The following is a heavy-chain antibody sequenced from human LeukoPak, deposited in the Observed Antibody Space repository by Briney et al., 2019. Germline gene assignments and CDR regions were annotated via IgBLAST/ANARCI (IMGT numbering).Heavy chain of an antibody. Sequence: SQTLSLTCAISGDSVSSNSVTWNWIRQSPSRGLEWLGRTYYRYQWKTDYSASVKSRIAVTPDTSKNQFSLQLNSVTPEDTAVYYCARATSMNFDYWGQGALVTVSS. J-gene: IGHJ4*02. V-gene: IGHV6-1*01. CDR3: ARATSMNFDY. CDR2: TYYRYQWKT. CDR1: GDSVSSNSVT.